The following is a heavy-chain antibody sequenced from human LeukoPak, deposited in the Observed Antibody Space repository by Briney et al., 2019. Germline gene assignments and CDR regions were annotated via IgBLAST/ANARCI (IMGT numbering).Heavy chain of an antibody. CDR3: TRGTVTTGGLL. CDR2: IKSKTDASTT. CDR1: GFTFSNAW. Sequence: PGGSLTLSCAASGFTFSNAWMSWVRQPPGKGLEWVGRIKSKTDASTTPYATHVNSRFTISRDDSNNTLHLQMNSLKTEVTAVYYCTRGTVTTGGLLWGRGALVTVFS. D-gene: IGHD4-17*01. V-gene: IGHV3-15*01. J-gene: IGHJ2*01.